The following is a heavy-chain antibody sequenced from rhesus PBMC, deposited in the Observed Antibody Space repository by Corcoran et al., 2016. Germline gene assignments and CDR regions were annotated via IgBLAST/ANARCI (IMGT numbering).Heavy chain of an antibody. J-gene: IGHJ4*01. V-gene: IGHV4-93*02. Sequence: QVQLQESGPAVVKPSETLSLTCAVSGGSISSSNWWSWIPQSPGKGLERIGGIYGSGENTEYNPSLKSRVTISIDPSKSQFSLKLSSVTAADTAVYYCARHPYWGGFDYWGQGVLVTVSS. CDR2: IYGSGENT. D-gene: IGHD3-34*01. CDR3: ARHPYWGGFDY. CDR1: GGSISSSNW.